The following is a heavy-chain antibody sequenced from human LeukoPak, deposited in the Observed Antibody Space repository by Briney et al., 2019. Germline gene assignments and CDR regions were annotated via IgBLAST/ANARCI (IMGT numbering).Heavy chain of an antibody. CDR1: W. J-gene: IGHJ4*02. V-gene: IGHV5-51*01. D-gene: IGHD2-15*01. Sequence: WXGWGXQXPGKGLEWXGIIYPGDSDTRYSTSFQGQVTISADKSISNASLQWSSLQASDTAMYYCARPTSYCSGGSCYSELGYDYWGQGTLVTVSS. CDR3: ARPTSYCSGGSCYSELGYDY. CDR2: IYPGDSDT.